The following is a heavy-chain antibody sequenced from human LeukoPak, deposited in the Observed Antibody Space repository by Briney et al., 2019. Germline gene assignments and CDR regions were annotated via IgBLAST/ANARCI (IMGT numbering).Heavy chain of an antibody. V-gene: IGHV4-30-2*01. CDR2: IYHSGRT. D-gene: IGHD6-13*01. Sequence: SETLSLTCAVSGGSLSSGSYSWSWIRQPPGKGLEWIGYIYHSGRTYYNPSLKSRVTISIDRSKNQFSLRLSSVTAADTAVYYCARHIAAAGTRWGNWFDPWGQGTLVTVSS. CDR1: GGSLSSGSYS. J-gene: IGHJ5*02. CDR3: ARHIAAAGTRWGNWFDP.